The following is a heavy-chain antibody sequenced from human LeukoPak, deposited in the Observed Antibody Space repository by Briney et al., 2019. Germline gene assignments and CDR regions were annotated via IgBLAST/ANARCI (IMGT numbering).Heavy chain of an antibody. CDR3: AKDRGGSYYYYYYYYMDV. CDR1: GITFRNFW. V-gene: IGHV3-23*01. CDR2: FSGSGGST. Sequence: GGSLRLSCAASGITFRNFWMTWVRQAPGKGLEWVSAFSGSGGSTYYADSVKGRFTISRDNSKNTLYLQMNSLRAEDTAVYYCAKDRGGSYYYYYYYYMDVWGKGTTVTISS. J-gene: IGHJ6*03. D-gene: IGHD1-26*01.